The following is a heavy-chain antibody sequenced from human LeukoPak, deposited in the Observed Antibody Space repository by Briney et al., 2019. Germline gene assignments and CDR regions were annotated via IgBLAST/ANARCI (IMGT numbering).Heavy chain of an antibody. Sequence: SQTLSLTCAIPGDSVSGSPAVWNWIRQSPSRGLEWLGRAYCGSKWYIDYAVSVKGRITITPDTSKNQFSLQLNSVTPEDTAVYYCARGAVRGGTNFDYWGQGTLATVSS. V-gene: IGHV6-1*01. CDR2: AYCGSKWYI. J-gene: IGHJ4*02. CDR1: GDSVSGSPAV. CDR3: ARGAVRGGTNFDY. D-gene: IGHD3-10*01.